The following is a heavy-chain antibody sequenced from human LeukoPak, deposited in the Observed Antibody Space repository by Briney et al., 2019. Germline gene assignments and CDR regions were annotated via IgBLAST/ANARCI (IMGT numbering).Heavy chain of an antibody. J-gene: IGHJ4*02. CDR1: GFTFSTYS. Sequence: GGSLRLSCVDSGFTFSTYSMNWVRQAPGKGLEWVSYISSSSSTIYYADSVKGRFTISRDNAKNSLYLQMNSLRAEDTAVYYCAREGVCSGGSCYSGPFDYWGQGTLVTVSS. CDR2: ISSSSSTI. CDR3: AREGVCSGGSCYSGPFDY. V-gene: IGHV3-48*04. D-gene: IGHD2-15*01.